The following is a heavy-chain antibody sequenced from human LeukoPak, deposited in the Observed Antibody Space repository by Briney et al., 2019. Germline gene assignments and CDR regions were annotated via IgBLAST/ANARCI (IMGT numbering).Heavy chain of an antibody. Sequence: GGSLRLSCAASGFTFSSYWMHWVRQAPGKGLVWVSRINTDGSSTSYADSVKGRFTISRDNAKNTLYLQMNSLRAEDTAVYYCARVGIYDFWSGYEFDYWGQGTLVTVSS. V-gene: IGHV3-74*01. CDR3: ARVGIYDFWSGYEFDY. J-gene: IGHJ4*02. CDR2: INTDGSST. CDR1: GFTFSSYW. D-gene: IGHD3-3*01.